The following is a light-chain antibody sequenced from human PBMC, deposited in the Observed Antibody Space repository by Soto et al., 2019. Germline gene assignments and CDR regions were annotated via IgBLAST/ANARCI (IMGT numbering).Light chain of an antibody. CDR1: QSVSNSY. V-gene: IGKV3-20*01. Sequence: EIVLTQSPGTLSLSPGERATLSCRASQSVSNSYLAWYQQKPGQAPRLLIFDASTRATGIPDRFSGSGSGTDFTLTISRLEPEDFAVYYCQQYGSSPRTFGQGTKVDIK. CDR3: QQYGSSPRT. J-gene: IGKJ1*01. CDR2: DAS.